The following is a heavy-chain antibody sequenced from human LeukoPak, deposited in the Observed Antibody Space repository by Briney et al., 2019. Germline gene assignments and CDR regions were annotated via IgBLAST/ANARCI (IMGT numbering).Heavy chain of an antibody. CDR1: GGSISSGGFY. Sequence: SETLSLTCTVSGGSISSGGFYWSWVRQPPGEGLEWIGYIFYTGITYYNPSLKSRLTISVDTSKNQFSLKLNSVTAADTAVYYCARGGSYTKHWGQGTLVTVSS. V-gene: IGHV4-31*03. CDR3: ARGGSYTKH. CDR2: IFYTGIT. D-gene: IGHD1-26*01. J-gene: IGHJ1*01.